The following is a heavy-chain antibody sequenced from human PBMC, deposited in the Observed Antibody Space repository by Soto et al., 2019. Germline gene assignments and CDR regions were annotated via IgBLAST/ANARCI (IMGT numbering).Heavy chain of an antibody. Sequence: QVQLVQSGAEVKKPGSSVKVSCKASGGTFSSYAISWVRQAPGQGLEWMGGIIPIFGTENYAQKFQGRVTITADESTSTAYMELSSLRSEDTAVYYCARDRRLYCSSTSCHNWFDPWGQGTLVTVSS. V-gene: IGHV1-69*01. J-gene: IGHJ5*02. CDR1: GGTFSSYA. CDR3: ARDRRLYCSSTSCHNWFDP. D-gene: IGHD2-2*01. CDR2: IIPIFGTE.